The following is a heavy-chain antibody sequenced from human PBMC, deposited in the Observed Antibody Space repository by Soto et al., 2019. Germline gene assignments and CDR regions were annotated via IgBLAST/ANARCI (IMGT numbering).Heavy chain of an antibody. J-gene: IGHJ3*01. D-gene: IGHD2-21*02. V-gene: IGHV1-69*12. CDR3: ARGHVFGGNSDAYDF. CDR2: IIPFFGTS. Sequence: QVHLVQSGAEVKKPGSSVKVSCKSSGGNFRSESINWVRQAPGQGLEWMGGIIPFFGTSDYAQKFQGRLTITADESTTTAYMELSSLRSQDTAVYYCARGHVFGGNSDAYDFWGQGTMVIVSS. CDR1: GGNFRSES.